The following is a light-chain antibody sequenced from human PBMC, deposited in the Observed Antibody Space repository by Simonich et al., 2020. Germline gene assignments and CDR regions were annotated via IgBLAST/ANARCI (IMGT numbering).Light chain of an antibody. V-gene: IGLV1-44*01. CDR3: AAWDDSLNGVV. CDR1: SSNIGSNT. CDR2: RTN. Sequence: QSVLTQPPSASGTPGQRVTISCSGSSSNIGSNTVNWYQQLPGTAPKLRIYRTNQRPSGVPDRFSGSKAGTSASLAISGLQSEDEADYYCAAWDDSLNGVVFGGGTKLTVL. J-gene: IGLJ2*01.